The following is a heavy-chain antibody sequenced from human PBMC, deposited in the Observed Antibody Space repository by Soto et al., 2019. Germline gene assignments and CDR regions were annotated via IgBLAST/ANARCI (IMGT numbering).Heavy chain of an antibody. V-gene: IGHV3-21*01. D-gene: IGHD3-22*01. Sequence: PGGSLRLSCAASGFTFSSYSMNWVRQAPGKGLEWVSSISSSSSYIYYADSVKGRFTISRDNAKNSLYLQMNSLRAEDTAVYYCARSGIDYDSSGYPLYYFDYWGQGTLVTVSS. J-gene: IGHJ4*02. CDR2: ISSSSSYI. CDR3: ARSGIDYDSSGYPLYYFDY. CDR1: GFTFSSYS.